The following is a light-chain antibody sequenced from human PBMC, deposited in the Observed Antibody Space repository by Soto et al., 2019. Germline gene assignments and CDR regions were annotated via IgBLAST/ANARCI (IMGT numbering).Light chain of an antibody. Sequence: QSALTQPRSVSGSPGQSVTISCTGTSSDVGGYNYVSWYQQHPGKAPKLVIYDVSKRPSGVPDRFSGSKSGNTASLTVSGLQAEDEADYSCCSYTSSTTRVFGTGTKVTVL. CDR1: SSDVGGYNY. J-gene: IGLJ1*01. CDR3: CSYTSSTTRV. CDR2: DVS. V-gene: IGLV2-11*01.